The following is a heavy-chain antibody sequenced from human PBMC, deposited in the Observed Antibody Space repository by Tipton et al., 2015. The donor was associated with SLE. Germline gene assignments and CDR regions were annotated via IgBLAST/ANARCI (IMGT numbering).Heavy chain of an antibody. CDR1: GGSIGSSY. J-gene: IGHJ1*01. CDR2: INYSGST. Sequence: LRLSCTVSGGSIGSSYWCWIRQSSGKGLEWIGYINYSGSTNYNPSLKSRVTISVDTSKNQFSLMLTSVTAADTAVYYCARGLSQDSWGQETLVTVTT. V-gene: IGHV4-59*01. CDR3: ARGLSQDS.